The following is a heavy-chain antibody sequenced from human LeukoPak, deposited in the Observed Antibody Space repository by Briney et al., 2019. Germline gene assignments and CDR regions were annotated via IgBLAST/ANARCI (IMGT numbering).Heavy chain of an antibody. CDR2: ISHSGST. D-gene: IGHD2-15*01. J-gene: IGHJ4*02. V-gene: IGHV4-34*01. Sequence: PSETLSLTCAVYGGSFSGYYWSWIRQPPGKGLEWIGEISHSGSTNYNPSLKSRVTISVDTSKNQFSLKLSSVTAADTAVYYCARGRIGHYRSLDYWGQGTLVTVSS. CDR1: GGSFSGYY. CDR3: ARGRIGHYRSLDY.